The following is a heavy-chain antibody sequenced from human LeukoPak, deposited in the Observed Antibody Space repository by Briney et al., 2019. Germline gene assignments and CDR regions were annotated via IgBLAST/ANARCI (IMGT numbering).Heavy chain of an antibody. CDR2: INHSGST. J-gene: IGHJ4*02. D-gene: IGHD3-10*01. Sequence: PSETLSLTCAVYGWSFSGYYWSWIRQPPGKGLEWIGEINHSGSTNYNPSLKSRVTISVDTSKNQFSLKLSSVTAADTAVYYCARHRRRITMVRGVFDYWGQGTLVTVSS. CDR3: ARHRRRITMVRGVFDY. V-gene: IGHV4-34*01. CDR1: GWSFSGYY.